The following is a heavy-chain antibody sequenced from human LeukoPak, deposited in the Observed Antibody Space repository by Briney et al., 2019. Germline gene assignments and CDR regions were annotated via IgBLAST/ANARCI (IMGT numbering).Heavy chain of an antibody. D-gene: IGHD3-22*01. J-gene: IGHJ1*01. V-gene: IGHV4-39*01. CDR2: IYYSGRT. Sequence: SETLSLTCTIFGDSVSRSDSYWDWIRQPPGKGLEWIGTIYYSGRTHYSLSLNNRVTLSVDMSNNQFSLTLSSVTAADTALYFCARRRYYDSSGYLEWGQGTLVTVSS. CDR1: GDSVSRSDSY. CDR3: ARRRYYDSSGYLE.